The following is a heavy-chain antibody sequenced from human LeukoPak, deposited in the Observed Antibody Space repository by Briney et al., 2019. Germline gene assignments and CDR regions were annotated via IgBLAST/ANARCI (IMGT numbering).Heavy chain of an antibody. CDR3: LRGAHYDTSGYYY. V-gene: IGHV3-74*01. Sequence: GGSLRLSCAASGFIFKNYGMSWVRQAPGKGLVWVSRIKNDGSSTIYADSVRGRFSISRDNAKNTLYLQMNSLRHEDTAVYYCLRGAHYDTSGYYYWGQGALVTVSS. D-gene: IGHD3-22*01. CDR1: GFIFKNYG. CDR2: IKNDGSST. J-gene: IGHJ4*02.